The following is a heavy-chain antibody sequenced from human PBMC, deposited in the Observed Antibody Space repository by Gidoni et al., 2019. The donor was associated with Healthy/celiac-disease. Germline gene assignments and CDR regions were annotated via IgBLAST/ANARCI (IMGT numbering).Heavy chain of an antibody. CDR3: AREAYDILTGYYKGLDY. CDR1: GFTFSSYA. Sequence: QVQLVESGGGVVQPGRSLRLSCAASGFTFSSYAMHWVRQAPGKGLEWVAVISYDGSNKYYADSVKGRFTISRDNSKNTLYLQMNSLRAEDTAVYYCAREAYDILTGYYKGLDYWGQGTLVTVSS. J-gene: IGHJ4*02. D-gene: IGHD3-9*01. V-gene: IGHV3-30-3*01. CDR2: ISYDGSNK.